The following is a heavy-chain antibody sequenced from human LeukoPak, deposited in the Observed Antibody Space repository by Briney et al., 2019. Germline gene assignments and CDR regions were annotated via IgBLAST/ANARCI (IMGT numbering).Heavy chain of an antibody. J-gene: IGHJ3*02. CDR3: ARDLGAGELLNAFDI. D-gene: IGHD1-26*01. V-gene: IGHV4-59*01. CDR1: GDSITSYF. CDR2: IFYSGIT. Sequence: SETLSLTCTVSGDSITSYFWSWIRQPPGKGLEWVGYIFYSGITNYNPSLKSRVTISVDTSKSQFSLKLSSVTAADTAVYYCARDLGAGELLNAFDIWGQGTMVTVSS.